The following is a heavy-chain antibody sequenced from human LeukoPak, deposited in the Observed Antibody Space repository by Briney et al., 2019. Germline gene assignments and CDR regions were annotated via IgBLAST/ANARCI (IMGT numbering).Heavy chain of an antibody. J-gene: IGHJ4*02. CDR2: IYYSGST. Sequence: PSETLSLTCTVSGGSISSGGSYWRWIRQHPGKGLEWIGYIYYSGSTYYNPSLKSRVTISVDTSKNQFSLKLSAVTAADTAVYYCARDDTYSGFDYWGQGTLVTVSS. CDR1: GGSISSGGSY. V-gene: IGHV4-31*03. CDR3: ARDDTYSGFDY. D-gene: IGHD4-11*01.